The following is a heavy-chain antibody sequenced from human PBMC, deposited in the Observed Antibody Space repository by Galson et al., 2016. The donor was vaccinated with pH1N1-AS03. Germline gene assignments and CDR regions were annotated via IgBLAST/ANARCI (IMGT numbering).Heavy chain of an antibody. J-gene: IGHJ5*02. CDR1: GFSLSSRSLA. CDR3: ARSGYFGDSPLGIWFDT. D-gene: IGHD4-17*01. Sequence: PALVKPPQTLTLTCTFTGFSLSSRSLAVGWIRQPPGKALEWLALIYWDDDKRYSPSVNNRVTITKDTSKNQVIFTMTKMDPVDTATYYCARSGYFGDSPLGIWFDTWGQGTPVTVSS. CDR2: IYWDDDK. V-gene: IGHV2-5*02.